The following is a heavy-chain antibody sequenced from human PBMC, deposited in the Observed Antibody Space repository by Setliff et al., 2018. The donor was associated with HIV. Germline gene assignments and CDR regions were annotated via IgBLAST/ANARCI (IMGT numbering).Heavy chain of an antibody. CDR3: ARDVDTAMVTSNDY. D-gene: IGHD5-18*01. CDR1: GGTFSSYA. Sequence: GASVKVSCKASGGTFSSYAISWVRQAPGQGLEWMGGIIPIFGTANYAQKFQGRVTITADESTSTAYMELSSLRSEDTAVYYCARDVDTAMVTSNDYWGQGTLVTSPQ. J-gene: IGHJ4*02. CDR2: IIPIFGTA. V-gene: IGHV1-69*13.